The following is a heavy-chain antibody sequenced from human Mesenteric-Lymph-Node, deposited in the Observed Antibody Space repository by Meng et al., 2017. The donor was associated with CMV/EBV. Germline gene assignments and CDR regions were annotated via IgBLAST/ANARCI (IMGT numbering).Heavy chain of an antibody. J-gene: IGHJ4*02. CDR3: ARGGSYYVNY. V-gene: IGHV3-21*01. CDR1: GFTFSSYS. CDR2: ISSSSSYI. Sequence: GGSLRLSCAASGFTFSSYSMNWVRQAPGKGLEWVSSISSSSSYIYYADSVKGRITISRDNAKNTLYLEMNSLRVEDTAVYYCARGGSYYVNYWGQGTLVTVSS. D-gene: IGHD1-26*01.